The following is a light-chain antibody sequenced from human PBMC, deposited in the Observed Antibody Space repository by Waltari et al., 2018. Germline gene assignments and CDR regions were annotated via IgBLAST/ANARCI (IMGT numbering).Light chain of an antibody. Sequence: QSALTQPRSVSGSPGLSVPFSCTGTIRYAGGYDYVSWSQQHPAKAPTLMIYASSTRPSGVPDRFSGSKSGNTASLTISGLQAEDEADYYCCSYAGSYTYVFGTGTKVTVL. CDR2: ASS. J-gene: IGLJ1*01. V-gene: IGLV2-11*01. CDR3: CSYAGSYTYV. CDR1: IRYAGGYDY.